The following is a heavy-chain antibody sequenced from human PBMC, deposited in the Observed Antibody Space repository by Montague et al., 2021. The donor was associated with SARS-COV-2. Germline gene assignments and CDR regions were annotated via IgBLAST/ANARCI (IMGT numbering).Heavy chain of an antibody. D-gene: IGHD2-15*01. CDR3: ARGSVDIVVVVAATPPYFDY. CDR1: GGSFSGYY. J-gene: IGHJ4*02. CDR2: INQSGRT. Sequence: SETLSLTCAVYGGSFSGYYWSWIRQPPEKGLEWIGEINQSGRTNNNPSLKSRVIISVDTSKNQFSLKLSSVTAADTAVYYCARGSVDIVVVVAATPPYFDYWSQGTLVTVSS. V-gene: IGHV4-34*01.